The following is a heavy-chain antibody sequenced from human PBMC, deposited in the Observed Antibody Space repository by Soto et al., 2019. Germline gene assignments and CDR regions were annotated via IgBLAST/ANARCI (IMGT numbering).Heavy chain of an antibody. Sequence: SETLSLTCTVSGGSISSYYWSWIRQPPGKGLEWIGYIYYSGSTNYDPSLKSRVTISVDTSKNQFSLKLSSVTAADTAVYYCARDTPIYYGSGSYYYGMDVWGQGTTVTVSS. CDR3: ARDTPIYYGSGSYYYGMDV. V-gene: IGHV4-59*01. D-gene: IGHD3-10*01. J-gene: IGHJ6*02. CDR2: IYYSGST. CDR1: GGSISSYY.